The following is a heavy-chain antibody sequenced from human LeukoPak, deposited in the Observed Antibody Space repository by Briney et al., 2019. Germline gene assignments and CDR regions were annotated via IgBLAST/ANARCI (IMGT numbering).Heavy chain of an antibody. CDR1: GYTFTSYD. CDR3: ARFGGRYYDFWSAFGSFDI. D-gene: IGHD3-3*01. Sequence: GASVKVSCKASGYTFTSYDINWVRQATGQGLEWMGWMNPNSGNTGYAQKFQGRVTITRNTSISTAYMELSSLRSEDTAVYYCARFGGRYYDFWSAFGSFDIWGQGTMVTVSS. J-gene: IGHJ3*02. V-gene: IGHV1-8*01. CDR2: MNPNSGNT.